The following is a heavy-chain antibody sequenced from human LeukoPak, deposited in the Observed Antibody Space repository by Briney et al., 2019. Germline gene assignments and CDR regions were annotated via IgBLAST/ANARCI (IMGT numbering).Heavy chain of an antibody. CDR1: GDSISCCY. CDR2: VFISGST. Sequence: SDTLSLTCAVSGDSISCCYWTWIRQSAEKGLEWIGRVFISGSTNYNPSLQGRVTMSVDRSKSQFSLSLSSVTAADTAVYYCVRQGYNYGAFNAWGQGTLVTVSA. D-gene: IGHD5-18*01. CDR3: VRQGYNYGAFNA. J-gene: IGHJ4*02. V-gene: IGHV4-4*07.